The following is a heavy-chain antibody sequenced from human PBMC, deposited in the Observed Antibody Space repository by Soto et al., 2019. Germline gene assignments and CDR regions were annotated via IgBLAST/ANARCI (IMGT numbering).Heavy chain of an antibody. CDR2: IIPIFGTA. J-gene: IGHJ3*02. D-gene: IGHD5-18*01. CDR3: GSPEVDTPMVTPLSAFDI. Sequence: GASVKVSCKASGGTFSSYAISWVRQAPGQGLEWMGGIIPIFGTANYAQKFQGRVTITADESTSTAYMELSSLRSEDTAVYNCGSPEVDTPMVTPLSAFDIWGQGTMVTVSS. V-gene: IGHV1-69*13. CDR1: GGTFSSYA.